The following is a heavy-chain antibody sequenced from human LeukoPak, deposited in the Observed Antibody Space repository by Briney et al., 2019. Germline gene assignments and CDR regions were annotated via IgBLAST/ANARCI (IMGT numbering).Heavy chain of an antibody. Sequence: GGSLRLSCAASGFTVGSNSLSWVRQAPGKGLEWVSTIRGSGGGAFYADSVKGRFTISRDNSKSTLYLQMNSLRAEDTAVYYCADPPNKDYWGQGTLVTVSS. CDR2: IRGSGGGA. V-gene: IGHV3-23*01. CDR1: GFTVGSNS. CDR3: ADPPNKDY. J-gene: IGHJ4*02.